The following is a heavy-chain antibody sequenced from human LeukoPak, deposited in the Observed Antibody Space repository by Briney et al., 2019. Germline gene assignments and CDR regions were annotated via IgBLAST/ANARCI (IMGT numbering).Heavy chain of an antibody. D-gene: IGHD5-18*01. CDR2: IYYSGST. CDR3: ASRSGYSYGSIFDY. V-gene: IGHV4-59*12. Sequence: SETLSLTCTVSGGSISSYYWSWIRQPPGKGLEWIGSIYYSGSTYYNPSLKSRVTISVDTSKNQFSLKLSSVTAAATAVYYCASRSGYSYGSIFDYWGQGTLVTVSS. CDR1: GGSISSYY. J-gene: IGHJ4*02.